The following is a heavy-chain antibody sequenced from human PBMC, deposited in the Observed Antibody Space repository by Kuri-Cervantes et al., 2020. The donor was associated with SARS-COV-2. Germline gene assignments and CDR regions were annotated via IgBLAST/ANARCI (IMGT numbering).Heavy chain of an antibody. D-gene: IGHD3-10*01. CDR2: INPYTGGT. Sequence: ASVKVSCKASGYTFTGYYMHWVRQPPGQGLEWMGCINPYTGGTQYAQKFQGWVTLTRDTSLSTAFMELSRLTSDDTALYCCARGEGVRGLMVVFRGRGGGPLDLWGQGSPVTVSS. CDR3: ARGEGVRGLMVVFRGRGGGPLDL. CDR1: GYTFTGYY. V-gene: IGHV1-2*04. J-gene: IGHJ5*02.